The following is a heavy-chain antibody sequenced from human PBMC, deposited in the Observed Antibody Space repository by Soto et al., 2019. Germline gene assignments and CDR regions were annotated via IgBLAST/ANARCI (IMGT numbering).Heavy chain of an antibody. V-gene: IGHV4-34*01. J-gene: IGHJ6*02. CDR3: ARFAVDTAMADYYYYGMDV. D-gene: IGHD5-18*01. CDR2: INHSGST. Sequence: PSETLSLTCAVYGGSFSGYYWSWIRQPPGKGLEWIGEINHSGSTNYNPSLKSRVTISVDTSKNQFSLKLSSVTAADTAVYYCARFAVDTAMADYYYYGMDVWGQGTTVTV. CDR1: GGSFSGYY.